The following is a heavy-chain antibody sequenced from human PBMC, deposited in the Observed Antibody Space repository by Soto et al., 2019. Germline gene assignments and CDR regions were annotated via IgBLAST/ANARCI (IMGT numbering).Heavy chain of an antibody. CDR2: IFSSGGT. V-gene: IGHV4-59*01. Sequence: SETLSLTCSVSGGSISTYYWSWIRQSPGKGLEFIGCIFSSGGTNYNPALKSRITISRDTSKNQLSLKLTSVTAADTAVYFCSKLQYTVVTSLDIWGQGTMVTGSS. D-gene: IGHD2-21*02. CDR1: GGSISTYY. CDR3: SKLQYTVVTSLDI. J-gene: IGHJ3*02.